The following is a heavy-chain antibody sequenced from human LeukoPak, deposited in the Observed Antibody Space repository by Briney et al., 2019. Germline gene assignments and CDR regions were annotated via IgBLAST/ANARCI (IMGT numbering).Heavy chain of an antibody. CDR2: ISSSSYI. CDR1: GFTFSSYS. Sequence: PGGSLRLSCAASGFTFSSYSMNWVRQAPGKGLEWVSSISSSSYIYYADSVKGRFTISRDNAKNSLYLQMNSLRAEDTAVYYCARDGVVVPAAFFDYWGQGTLVTVSS. D-gene: IGHD2-2*01. V-gene: IGHV3-21*01. CDR3: ARDGVVVPAAFFDY. J-gene: IGHJ4*02.